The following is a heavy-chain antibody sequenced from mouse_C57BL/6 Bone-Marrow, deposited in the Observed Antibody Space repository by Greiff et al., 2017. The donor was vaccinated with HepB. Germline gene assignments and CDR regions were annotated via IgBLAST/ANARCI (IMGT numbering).Heavy chain of an antibody. Sequence: QVQLQQPGAELVKPGASVKLSCKASGYTFTSYWMQWVKQRPGQGLEWIGEIDPSDSYTNYNQKFKGKATLTVDTSSSTAYMQLSSPTSEDSAVYYCARRQLRLFAYWGQGTLVTVSA. J-gene: IGHJ3*01. D-gene: IGHD3-2*02. CDR3: ARRQLRLFAY. CDR2: IDPSDSYT. CDR1: GYTFTSYW. V-gene: IGHV1-50*01.